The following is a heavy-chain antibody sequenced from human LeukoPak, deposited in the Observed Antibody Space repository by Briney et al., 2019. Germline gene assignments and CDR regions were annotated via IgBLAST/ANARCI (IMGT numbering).Heavy chain of an antibody. CDR2: ISTSSSYI. J-gene: IGHJ4*02. CDR3: AKSGGNYYGSRIDY. CDR1: GFTFSSYS. D-gene: IGHD3-10*01. Sequence: AGGSLRLSCAASGFTFSSYSMNWVRQAPGKGLEWVSSISTSSSYIYYADSVKGRFTISRDNSKNTLYLQMNSLRAEDTAVYYCAKSGGNYYGSRIDYWGQGTLVTVSS. V-gene: IGHV3-21*01.